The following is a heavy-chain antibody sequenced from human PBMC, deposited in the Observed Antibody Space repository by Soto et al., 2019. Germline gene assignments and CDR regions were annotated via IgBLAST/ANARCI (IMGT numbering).Heavy chain of an antibody. Sequence: GGSLRLSCAASGFTFSSYGMHWVRQAPGKGLEWVAVISYDGSNKYYADSVKGRFTISRDNSKNTLYLQMNSLRAEDTAVYYCAKGVVVVAEGADYWGQGTLVTVSS. CDR1: GFTFSSYG. D-gene: IGHD2-15*01. V-gene: IGHV3-30*18. CDR3: AKGVVVVAEGADY. J-gene: IGHJ4*02. CDR2: ISYDGSNK.